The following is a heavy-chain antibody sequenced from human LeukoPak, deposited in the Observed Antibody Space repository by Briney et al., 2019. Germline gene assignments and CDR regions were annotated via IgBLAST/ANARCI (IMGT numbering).Heavy chain of an antibody. J-gene: IGHJ4*02. Sequence: GGSLRLSCAASGFTFSSYAMHWVRQAPGKGLEWVAAISYDGSNEYYADSVEGRFTISRDNSKNTLYLQMNSLRAEDTAVYYCARGRNIVATSGYFDYWGQGTLVTVSS. CDR3: ARGRNIVATSGYFDY. CDR2: ISYDGSNE. D-gene: IGHD5-12*01. V-gene: IGHV3-30-3*01. CDR1: GFTFSSYA.